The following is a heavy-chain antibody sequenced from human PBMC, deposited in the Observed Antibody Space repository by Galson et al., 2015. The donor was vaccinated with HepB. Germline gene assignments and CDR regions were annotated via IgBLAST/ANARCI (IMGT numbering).Heavy chain of an antibody. CDR2: ISSSSSYI. D-gene: IGHD5-24*01. CDR3: ARDWYSDGYNDY. Sequence: SLRLSCAASGFTFSSYSMNWVRQAPGKGLEWVSSISSSSSYIYYADSVKGRFTISRDNAKNSLYLQMNSLRAEDTAVYYCARDWYSDGYNDYWGQGTLVTVSS. V-gene: IGHV3-21*01. J-gene: IGHJ4*02. CDR1: GFTFSSYS.